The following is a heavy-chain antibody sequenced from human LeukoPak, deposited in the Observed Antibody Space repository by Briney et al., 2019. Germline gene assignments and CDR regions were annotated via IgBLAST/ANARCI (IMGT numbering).Heavy chain of an antibody. D-gene: IGHD3-9*01. V-gene: IGHV3-23*01. CDR1: GFTFSNYA. Sequence: GGSVRLSCVASGFTFSNYAMSWVRQAPGKGLEWVSAITGSGGITYYADSVKGRFTISRDNSKNTLYLQMNSLRAEDTAVYYCAKWGDYDVLTGYYDPDYWGQGTLVTVSS. CDR3: AKWGDYDVLTGYYDPDY. CDR2: ITGSGGIT. J-gene: IGHJ4*02.